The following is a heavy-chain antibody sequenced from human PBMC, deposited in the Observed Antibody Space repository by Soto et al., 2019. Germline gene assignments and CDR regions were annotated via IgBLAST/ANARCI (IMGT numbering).Heavy chain of an antibody. D-gene: IGHD2-2*02. Sequence: EVQLVESGGGLVQPGGSLRLSCAASGFTFSSYDMHWVRQATGKGLEWVSAIGTAGDTYYPGSVKGRFTISRENAKNSLYLQMNSLRAGDTAVYYCAREGPATAIPRCDTDSFRNLLVCLGAFPCWG. CDR2: IGTAGDT. CDR3: AREGPATAIPRCDTDSFRNLLVCLGAFPC. V-gene: IGHV3-13*01. CDR1: GFTFSSYD. J-gene: IGHJ6*01.